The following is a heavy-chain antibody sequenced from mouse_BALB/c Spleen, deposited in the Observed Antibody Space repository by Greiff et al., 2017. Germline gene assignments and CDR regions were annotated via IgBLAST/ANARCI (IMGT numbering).Heavy chain of an antibody. CDR2: IWAGGST. Sequence: QVHVKQSGPGLVAPSQSLSITCTVSGFSLTSYGVHWVRQPPGKGLEWLGVIWAGGSTNYNLALMSRLSISKDNSKSQVFLKMNSLQTDDTAMYYCARGRYGNPFDYWGQGTTLTVSS. V-gene: IGHV2-9*02. J-gene: IGHJ2*01. CDR3: ARGRYGNPFDY. D-gene: IGHD2-10*02. CDR1: GFSLTSYG.